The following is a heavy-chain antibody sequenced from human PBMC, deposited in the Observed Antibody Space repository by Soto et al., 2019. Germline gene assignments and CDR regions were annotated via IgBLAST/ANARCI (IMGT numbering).Heavy chain of an antibody. Sequence: PGGSLRLSCAASGFTFSSYSMNWVRQAPGKGLEWVSYISSSSSTIYYADSVKGRFTISRDNAKNSLYLQMNSLRAEDTAVYYCARAATVTTFLYYYYMDGWGKGTTVTVSS. V-gene: IGHV3-48*01. J-gene: IGHJ6*03. CDR3: ARAATVTTFLYYYYMDG. D-gene: IGHD4-17*01. CDR2: ISSSSSTI. CDR1: GFTFSSYS.